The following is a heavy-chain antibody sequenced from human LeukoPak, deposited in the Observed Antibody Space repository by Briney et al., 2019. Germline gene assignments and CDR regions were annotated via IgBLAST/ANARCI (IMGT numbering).Heavy chain of an antibody. V-gene: IGHV3-30*18. CDR1: GFTFSSYG. J-gene: IGHJ4*02. CDR2: TSFDGSYK. CDR3: AKEFSGYLASFEY. D-gene: IGHD3-22*01. Sequence: GRSLTLSCAASGFTFSSYGMHWVRQAPGKGLEWVAMTSFDGSYKNYADSVKGRFTISRDNSKNRLYLQMNSLRAEDTAVYYCAKEFSGYLASFEYWGQGTLVTVSS.